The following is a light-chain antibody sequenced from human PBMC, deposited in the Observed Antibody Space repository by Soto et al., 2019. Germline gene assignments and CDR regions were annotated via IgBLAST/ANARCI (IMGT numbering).Light chain of an antibody. Sequence: DIQMTQSPSTLSASVGDGVTITCRASQNISACLAWYQQRPGKAPKFLIYDASNLETGVSSRFSGSGSGTEFTLTIRSLQPDDFATYYCQQYDSSSPTFGQGTKLEIK. V-gene: IGKV1-5*01. J-gene: IGKJ2*01. CDR3: QQYDSSSPT. CDR2: DAS. CDR1: QNISAC.